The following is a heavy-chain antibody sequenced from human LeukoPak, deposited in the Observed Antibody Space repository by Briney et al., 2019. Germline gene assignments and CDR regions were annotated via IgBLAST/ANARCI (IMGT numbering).Heavy chain of an antibody. V-gene: IGHV3-23*01. J-gene: IGHJ4*02. CDR1: GFTFSNYA. Sequence: GGSLRLSCAASGFTFSNYAMSWVRQAPGKGLEWVSAITGSGSGIYYADSMKSRFTISRDNSKNTLYLQINSLRAEDTVVYYCAKWGDYDVLTGYYVSDYWGQGTLVTVSS. D-gene: IGHD3-9*01. CDR3: AKWGDYDVLTGYYVSDY. CDR2: ITGSGSGI.